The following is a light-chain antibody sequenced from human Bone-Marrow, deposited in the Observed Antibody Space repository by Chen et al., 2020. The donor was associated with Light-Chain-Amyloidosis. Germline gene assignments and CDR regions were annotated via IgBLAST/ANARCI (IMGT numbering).Light chain of an antibody. CDR1: TIGSTS. CDR2: DDS. V-gene: IGLV3-21*02. J-gene: IGLJ3*02. Sequence: SYVLTQPSSVSVAPGQTATIACGGNTIGSTSVHWYQQTPGQAPLLVAYDDSDRPSGSPERLSGSNSGNTATLTISRVEAGDEADYYCQVWDRSSDRPVFGGGTKLTVL. CDR3: QVWDRSSDRPV.